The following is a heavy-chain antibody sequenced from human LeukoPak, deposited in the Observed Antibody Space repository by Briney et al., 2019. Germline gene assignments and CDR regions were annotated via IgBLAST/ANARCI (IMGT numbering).Heavy chain of an antibody. J-gene: IGHJ6*03. CDR3: ARGVGLRFLEWLSHMDV. Sequence: ASVKVSCKASGGTFSSYAISWVRQAPGQGLEWMGGIIPIFGTANYAQKFQGRVTITTDESTSTAYMGLSSLRSEDTAVYYCARGVGLRFLEWLSHMDVWGKGTTVTVSS. V-gene: IGHV1-69*05. CDR1: GGTFSSYA. CDR2: IIPIFGTA. D-gene: IGHD3-3*01.